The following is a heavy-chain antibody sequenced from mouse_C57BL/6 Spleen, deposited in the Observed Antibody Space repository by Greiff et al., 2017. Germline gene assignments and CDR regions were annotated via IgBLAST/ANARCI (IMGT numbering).Heavy chain of an antibody. CDR2: ISGGGGNT. J-gene: IGHJ4*01. V-gene: IGHV5-9*01. D-gene: IGHD2-4*01. CDR3: AKQDDYDEGYAMDY. Sequence: DVMLVESGGGLVKPGGSLKLSCAASGFTFSSYTMSWVRQTPETRLEWVATISGGGGNTYYPDSVKGRFTISRYNAKNTLYMQMSRLRAEDTALYYCAKQDDYDEGYAMDYWGQGTSVTVSS. CDR1: GFTFSSYT.